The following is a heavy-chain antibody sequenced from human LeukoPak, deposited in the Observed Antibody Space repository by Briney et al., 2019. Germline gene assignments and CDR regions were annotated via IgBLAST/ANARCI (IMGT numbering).Heavy chain of an antibody. CDR3: ARETTGAGTARPFDY. Sequence: NPSETLSLTCTVSGGSISNFYWSWIRQPAGQALEWIGRIYTSGSTNYNPSLKSRVTMSVDTSKSQFSLKLSSVTAADTAVYYCARETTGAGTARPFDYWGQGTLVTVSS. D-gene: IGHD6-13*01. V-gene: IGHV4-4*07. J-gene: IGHJ4*02. CDR1: GGSISNFY. CDR2: IYTSGST.